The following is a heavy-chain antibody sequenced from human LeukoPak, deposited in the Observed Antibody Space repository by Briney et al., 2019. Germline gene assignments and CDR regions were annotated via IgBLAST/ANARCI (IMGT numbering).Heavy chain of an antibody. D-gene: IGHD3-10*01. J-gene: IGHJ5*02. CDR1: GGTFSSYA. V-gene: IGHV1-69*05. CDR2: IIPIFGTA. Sequence: ASVKVSCKASGGTFSSYAISWLRQAPGQGLEWMGRIIPIFGTANYAQKFQGRVTITTDESTSTAYMALSSLRYEDTAFYYCAIWNNWFDPWGQGTLVTVSS. CDR3: AIWNNWFDP.